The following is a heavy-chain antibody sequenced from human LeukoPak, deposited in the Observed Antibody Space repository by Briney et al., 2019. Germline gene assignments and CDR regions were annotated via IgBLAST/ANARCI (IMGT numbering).Heavy chain of an antibody. Sequence: SETLSLTCTVSRYSISSGYYWGWIRQPPGEGLEWIGSIYHSGSTHYKPSLKSRVIISIDTSKNQFSLKLSSVTAADTAVYYCARPKGGGRPPAFDLWGRGTLVTVSS. CDR1: RYSISSGYY. D-gene: IGHD3-16*01. CDR3: ARPKGGGRPPAFDL. J-gene: IGHJ2*01. CDR2: IYHSGST. V-gene: IGHV4-38-2*02.